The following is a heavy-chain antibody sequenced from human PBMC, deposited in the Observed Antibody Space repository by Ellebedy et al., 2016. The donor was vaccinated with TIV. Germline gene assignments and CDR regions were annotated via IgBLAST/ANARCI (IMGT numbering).Heavy chain of an antibody. V-gene: IGHV3-23*01. D-gene: IGHD1-14*01. CDR3: AKSPSRKPGLVES. J-gene: IGHJ4*02. CDR2: IPESGGNT. CDR1: GLTFSSHA. Sequence: GESLKISCAASGLTFSSHALRCVRQAPGNGLEWVSSIPESGGNTYYADSVKGRFTISRDNSKNTLYLQMNSLRAEDTAVYYCAKSPSRKPGLVESWGQGTLVTVSS.